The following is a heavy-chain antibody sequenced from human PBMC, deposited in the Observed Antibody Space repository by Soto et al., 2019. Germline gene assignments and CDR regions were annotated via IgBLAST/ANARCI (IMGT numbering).Heavy chain of an antibody. CDR1: GGSISSSTNY. CDR2: IYYTGNT. CDR3: ARLGVTNWFDP. V-gene: IGHV4-39*01. D-gene: IGHD3-3*01. J-gene: IGHJ5*02. Sequence: SETLSLTCPVSGGSISSSTNYWGWIRQPPGQALEFIGQIYYTGNTYYNPSLKGRVTVSVDTSKNQFSLKLTSVTAADTAVYYCARLGVTNWFDPWGQGTLVTVSS.